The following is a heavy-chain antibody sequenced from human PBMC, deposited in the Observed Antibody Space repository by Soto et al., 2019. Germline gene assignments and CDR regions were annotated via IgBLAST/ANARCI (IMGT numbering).Heavy chain of an antibody. CDR1: GFTFSSYA. CDR3: AKGGAASYYYYMDV. Sequence: GGSLRFSCAASGFTFSSYAMSWVRQGPGRGLEWVSSISDSGVNINYADSVKGRFTISRDNSMNTLYLQMNSLRAEDTAVYYCAKGGAASYYYYMDVCGKGTSVTVSS. J-gene: IGHJ6*03. V-gene: IGHV3-23*01. D-gene: IGHD2-15*01. CDR2: ISDSGVNI.